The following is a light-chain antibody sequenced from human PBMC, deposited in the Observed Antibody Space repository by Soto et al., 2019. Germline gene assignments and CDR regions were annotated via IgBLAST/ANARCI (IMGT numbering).Light chain of an antibody. V-gene: IGLV2-14*01. J-gene: IGLJ3*02. CDR2: EVS. CDR1: STDVGGYNY. CDR3: SSYTSDNTLV. Sequence: LTQPASVSGSPGQSIAISCTGTSTDVGGYNYVSWYQQHPGKAPKLIIYEVSSRPSGVSNRFSGAKSGNTASLTISGLQAEDEADYYCSSYTSDNTLVFGGGTKVTVL.